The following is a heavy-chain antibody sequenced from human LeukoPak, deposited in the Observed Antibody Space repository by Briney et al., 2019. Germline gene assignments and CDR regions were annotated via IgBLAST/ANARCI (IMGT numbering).Heavy chain of an antibody. V-gene: IGHV4-59*01. J-gene: IGHJ6*03. CDR2: IHYSGST. CDR1: GYSISSGFY. CDR3: ARTTEGGYTYGYFYYYYMDV. Sequence: PPETLSLTCTVSGYSISSGFYWGWIRQPPGKGLEWIGYIHYSGSTNYNPSLKSRVTISVDTSKNHFSLKLSSVTAADTAVYYCARTTEGGYTYGYFYYYYMDVWGKGTTVTISS. D-gene: IGHD5-18*01.